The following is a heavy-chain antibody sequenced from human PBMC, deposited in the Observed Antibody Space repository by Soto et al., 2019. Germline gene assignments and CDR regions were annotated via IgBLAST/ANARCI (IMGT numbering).Heavy chain of an antibody. J-gene: IGHJ6*03. V-gene: IGHV1-2*04. D-gene: IGHD3-10*01. CDR1: GYTFTGYY. CDR2: INPNSGGT. Sequence: ASVKVSCKASGYTFTGYYMHWVRQAPGQGLEWMGWINPNSGGTNYAQKFQGWVTMTRDTSISTAYMELSRLRSDDTAVYYCARGDYYGSGSSEYYYYYYMDVWGKGTTVTVSS. CDR3: ARGDYYGSGSSEYYYYYYMDV.